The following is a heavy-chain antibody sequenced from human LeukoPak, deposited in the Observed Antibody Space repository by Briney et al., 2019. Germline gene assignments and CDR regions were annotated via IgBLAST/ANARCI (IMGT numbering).Heavy chain of an antibody. CDR2: ISGSGSSK. CDR3: ATSQSSVAGIVGD. V-gene: IGHV3-11*04. CDR1: GFTFSDYF. D-gene: IGHD6-19*01. J-gene: IGHJ4*02. Sequence: GGSLRLSCAASGFTFSDYFTTWIRQAPGKGLEWVSYISGSGSSKYYADSVKGRFTISRDNAKNSLYLQMNSLRVEDTAVYYCATSQSSVAGIVGDWGQGTLVTFSS.